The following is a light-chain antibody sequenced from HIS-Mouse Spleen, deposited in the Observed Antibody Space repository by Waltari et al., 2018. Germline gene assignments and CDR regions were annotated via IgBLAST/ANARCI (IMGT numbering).Light chain of an antibody. V-gene: IGLV2-23*03. CDR1: SSDVGSYNL. CDR2: EGS. CDR3: CSYAGSSTFV. J-gene: IGLJ2*01. Sequence: QSALTQPAPVSGSPGQSITISCTGTSSDVGSYNLFLWYQQHPGKAPKLMIYEGSKRPSGVSNRFSGSKSGNTASLTISGLQAEDEADYYCCSYAGSSTFVFGGGTKLTVL.